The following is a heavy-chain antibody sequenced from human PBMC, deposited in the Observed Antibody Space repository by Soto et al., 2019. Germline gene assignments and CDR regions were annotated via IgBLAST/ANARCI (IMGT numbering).Heavy chain of an antibody. CDR1: GGSIRRSDSC. V-gene: IGHV4-61*08. CDR3: ARLLWFGELSSNYYYYYYMDV. CDR2: ISDSGST. J-gene: IGHJ6*03. Sequence: SECLSLTCSVAGGSIRRSDSCWSWVRQFPGKGLEWIAYISDSGSTDYNPSLKSRATISVDTSKNQFSLKLSSVTAADTAVYYCARLLWFGELSSNYYYYYYMDVWGKGTTVTVSS. D-gene: IGHD3-10*01.